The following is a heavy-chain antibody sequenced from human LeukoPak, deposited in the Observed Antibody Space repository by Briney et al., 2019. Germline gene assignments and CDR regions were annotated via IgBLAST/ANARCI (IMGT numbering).Heavy chain of an antibody. Sequence: SETLSLTCAVYGGSFSGYYWSWIRQPPGKGLEWIGEINHSGSTNYNPSLKSRVTISVDTSKNQFSLKPSSVTAADTAVYYCARGPQYSSSWYGYWGQGTLVTVSS. CDR3: ARGPQYSSSWYGY. V-gene: IGHV4-34*01. CDR1: GGSFSGYY. J-gene: IGHJ4*02. CDR2: INHSGST. D-gene: IGHD6-13*01.